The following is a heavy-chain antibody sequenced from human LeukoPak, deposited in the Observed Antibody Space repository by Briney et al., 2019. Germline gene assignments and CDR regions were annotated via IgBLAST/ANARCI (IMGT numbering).Heavy chain of an antibody. V-gene: IGHV4-4*09. J-gene: IGHJ4*02. Sequence: SETLSLTCTVSGGSISSYYWSWLRQPPGKGLEWIGYIYTSGSTNYNPSLKSRVTISVDTSKNQFSLKLSSVTAADTAVYYCARRPSGWYGIDYWGQGTLVTVSS. CDR1: GGSISSYY. D-gene: IGHD6-19*01. CDR2: IYTSGST. CDR3: ARRPSGWYGIDY.